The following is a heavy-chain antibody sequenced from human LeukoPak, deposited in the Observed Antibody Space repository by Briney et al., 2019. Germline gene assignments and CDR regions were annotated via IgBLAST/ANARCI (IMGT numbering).Heavy chain of an antibody. CDR3: ARDADCSSTSCYYFDY. V-gene: IGHV4-31*03. CDR2: IYYSGST. CDR1: GDSISSGGYY. Sequence: SETLSLTCTVSGDSISSGGYYWSWIRQHPGKGLEWIGYIYYSGSTYYNPSLKSRVTISGDTSKNQFSLKLSSVTAADTAVYYCARDADCSSTSCYYFDYWGQGTLVTVSS. D-gene: IGHD2-2*01. J-gene: IGHJ4*02.